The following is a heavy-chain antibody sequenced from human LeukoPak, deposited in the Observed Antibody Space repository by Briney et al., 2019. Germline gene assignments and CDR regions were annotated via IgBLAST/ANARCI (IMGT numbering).Heavy chain of an antibody. CDR2: ISGSGGST. D-gene: IGHD2-2*01. V-gene: IGHV3-23*01. CDR3: ARDAAAIHYYYYGMDV. J-gene: IGHJ6*02. CDR1: GFTFSSYA. Sequence: GGSLRLSCAASGFTFSSYAMSWVRQAPGKGLEWVSAISGSGGSTYYADSVKGRFTISRDNSKNTLYLQMNSLRAEDTAVYYCARDAAAIHYYYYGMDVWGQGTTVTVSS.